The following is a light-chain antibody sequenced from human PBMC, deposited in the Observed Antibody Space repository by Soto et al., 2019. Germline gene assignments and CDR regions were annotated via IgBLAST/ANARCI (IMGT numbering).Light chain of an antibody. V-gene: IGKV1-12*01. CDR1: MGIRRW. Sequence: DIQMTQSPSSVSASVGDRVTITCRASMGIRRWLAWYQQKPGKAPRVLISDVSTLQTGVPSRFSGSGSGTDFSLTITSLQPEDSATYYCQQAYNFPLSFGGGTKVEIK. CDR2: DVS. CDR3: QQAYNFPLS. J-gene: IGKJ4*01.